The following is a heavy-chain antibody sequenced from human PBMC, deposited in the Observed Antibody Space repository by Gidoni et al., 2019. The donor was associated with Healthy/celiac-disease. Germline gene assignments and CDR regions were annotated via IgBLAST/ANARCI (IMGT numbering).Heavy chain of an antibody. CDR3: ARTPAAAIGFDP. CDR2: SYHSGST. D-gene: IGHD2-2*01. J-gene: IGHJ5*02. V-gene: IGHV4-30-2*01. Sequence: QLQLQESGSVLVKPSQTLSLTCAVSCGSISSGGYSWRWIRQPPGKGLEWIGYSYHSGSTYYNPALKSRVTISVDRSKNQFSLKLSSVTAADTAVYYCARTPAAAIGFDPWGQGTLVTVSS. CDR1: CGSISSGGYS.